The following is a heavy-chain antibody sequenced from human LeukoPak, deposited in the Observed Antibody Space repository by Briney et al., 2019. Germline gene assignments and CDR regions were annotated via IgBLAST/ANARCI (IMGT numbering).Heavy chain of an antibody. V-gene: IGHV4-59*01. Sequence: SETLSLTCTVSGGSISSYYWSWIRQPPGKGLEWIGYIYYSGSTNYNPSLKSRVTLSLDTSKNQVSLNLRSVTAADTAVYYCARSRAGLTWGQGTLVTVSS. J-gene: IGHJ4*02. D-gene: IGHD3-9*01. CDR2: IYYSGST. CDR3: ARSRAGLT. CDR1: GGSISSYY.